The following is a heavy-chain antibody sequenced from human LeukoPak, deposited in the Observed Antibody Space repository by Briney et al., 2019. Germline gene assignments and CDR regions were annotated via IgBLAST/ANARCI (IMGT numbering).Heavy chain of an antibody. J-gene: IGHJ3*02. V-gene: IGHV1-69*13. CDR1: GGTFSSYA. CDR3: ARGRYCSSTSCSRAFDI. CDR2: IIPIFGTA. D-gene: IGHD2-2*01. Sequence: SVKVSCKASGGTFSSYAISWVRQAPGQGLEWMGGIIPIFGTANYAQKFQGRVTITADESTSTAYMELSSLRSEDTAVYYCARGRYCSSTSCSRAFDIWGQGTMVTVSS.